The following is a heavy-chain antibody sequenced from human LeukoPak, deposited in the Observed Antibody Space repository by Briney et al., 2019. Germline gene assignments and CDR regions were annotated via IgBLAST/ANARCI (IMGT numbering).Heavy chain of an antibody. CDR2: ISGSGGST. CDR1: GFTFSSYA. J-gene: IGHJ5*02. D-gene: IGHD5-18*01. V-gene: IGHV3-23*01. Sequence: TGGSLRLSCAASGFTFSSYAMSWVRQAPGKGLEWVSAISGSGGSTYYADSVKGRFTISRDNSKNTLYLQMNSLRAEDTAVYYCARGGAMVTAWFDPWGQGTLVTVSS. CDR3: ARGGAMVTAWFDP.